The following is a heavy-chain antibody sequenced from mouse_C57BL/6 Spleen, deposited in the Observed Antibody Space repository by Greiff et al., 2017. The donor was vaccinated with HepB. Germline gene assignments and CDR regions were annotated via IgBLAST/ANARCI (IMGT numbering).Heavy chain of an antibody. CDR1: GYTFTSYW. J-gene: IGHJ3*01. CDR2: IDPSDSYT. D-gene: IGHD1-1*01. CDR3: ARRGYYYGSSDDWAY. Sequence: QVQLQQPGAELVKPGASVKLSCKASGYTFTSYWMQWVKQRPGQGLEWIGEIDPSDSYTNYNQKFKGKATLTVDTSSSTAYMQLSSLTSEDSAVYYCARRGYYYGSSDDWAYWGQGTLVTVSA. V-gene: IGHV1-50*01.